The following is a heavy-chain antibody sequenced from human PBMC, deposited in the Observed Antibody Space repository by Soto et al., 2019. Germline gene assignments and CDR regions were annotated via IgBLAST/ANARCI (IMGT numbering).Heavy chain of an antibody. Sequence: GESLKVSCKASGYTFTSYGISWVRQAPGQGLEWMGWISAYNGNTNYAQKLQGRVTMTTDTSTSTAYMELRSLRSDDTAVYYCARDQNPSHIAAAGNFDYWGQGTLVTVSS. D-gene: IGHD6-13*01. CDR2: ISAYNGNT. CDR3: ARDQNPSHIAAAGNFDY. V-gene: IGHV1-18*01. CDR1: GYTFTSYG. J-gene: IGHJ4*02.